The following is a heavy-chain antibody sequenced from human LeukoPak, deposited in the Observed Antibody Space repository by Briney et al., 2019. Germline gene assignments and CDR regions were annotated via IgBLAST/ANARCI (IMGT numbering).Heavy chain of an antibody. CDR3: ARSLGDSSSSG. J-gene: IGHJ4*02. Sequence: PSETLSLTCTVSGGSISSSSYYWGWIRQPPGKGLEWIGSINYSGSTYYNPSLKGRVTISVDTSKNQFSLKLSSVTAADTAVYYCARSLGDSSSSGWGQGTLVTVSS. V-gene: IGHV4-39*01. CDR1: GGSISSSSYY. CDR2: INYSGST. D-gene: IGHD6-6*01.